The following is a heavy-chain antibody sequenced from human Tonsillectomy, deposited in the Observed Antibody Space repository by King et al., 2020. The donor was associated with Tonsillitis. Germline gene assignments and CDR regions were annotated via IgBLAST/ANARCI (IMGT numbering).Heavy chain of an antibody. CDR1: GGSISSYY. Sequence: VQLQESGPGLVKPSETLSLTCTVSGGSISSYYWSWIRQPPGKGLEWIGYIYYSGSTNYNPSLKSRVTISVETSKNQFSLKLSPVTAADTAVYYCARDQNYYDSSGYYRGGFDYWGQGTLVTVSS. CDR3: ARDQNYYDSSGYYRGGFDY. D-gene: IGHD3-22*01. CDR2: IYYSGST. J-gene: IGHJ4*02. V-gene: IGHV4-59*01.